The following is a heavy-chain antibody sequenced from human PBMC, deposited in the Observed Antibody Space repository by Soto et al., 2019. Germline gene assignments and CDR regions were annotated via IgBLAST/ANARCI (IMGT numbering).Heavy chain of an antibody. V-gene: IGHV3-30-3*01. D-gene: IGHD4-17*01. J-gene: IGHJ4*02. CDR3: ARAFDGGYFDS. Sequence: QVQLVESGGGVVQPGRSLRLSCAASGFTFSSYAMHWVRQAPGKGLEWVALISYDGSNKYYADSVKGRFTISRDNSKNTLYLQMNGLRAEGTAVYYCARAFDGGYFDSWGQGTLVTVSS. CDR2: ISYDGSNK. CDR1: GFTFSSYA.